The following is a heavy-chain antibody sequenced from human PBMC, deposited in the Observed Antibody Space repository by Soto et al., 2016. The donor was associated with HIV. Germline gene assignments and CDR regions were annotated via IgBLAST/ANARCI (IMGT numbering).Heavy chain of an antibody. Sequence: EVQLLESGGALVQPGGSLRLSCAASGFSFSNYAMSWVRQAPGKGLQWVSGISGSGSSTYYADSVKGRFTISRDNSKNTLYLQMKSLRAEDTAVYYCAKKGWMIAKDRNRYFDLWAVAPWSLSPQ. J-gene: IGHJ2*01. CDR3: AKKGWMIAKDRNRYFDL. CDR1: GFSFSNYA. CDR2: ISGSGSST. V-gene: IGHV3-23*01. D-gene: IGHD3-22*01.